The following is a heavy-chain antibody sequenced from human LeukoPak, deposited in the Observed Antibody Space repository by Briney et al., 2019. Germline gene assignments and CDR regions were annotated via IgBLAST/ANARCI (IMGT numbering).Heavy chain of an antibody. CDR2: IYHSGET. D-gene: IGHD5-12*01. CDR3: ARVGRYNGYESNWFDP. Sequence: PSGTLSLTCVVSGTSISTSYFWHWVRQTPGKGLEWIGKIYHSGETTYNASLKSRVTISVDKSKNQFSLQLTSVTAADTAVYFCARVGRYNGYESNWFDPWGQGTLVTVSS. CDR1: GTSISTSYF. V-gene: IGHV4/OR15-8*02. J-gene: IGHJ5*02.